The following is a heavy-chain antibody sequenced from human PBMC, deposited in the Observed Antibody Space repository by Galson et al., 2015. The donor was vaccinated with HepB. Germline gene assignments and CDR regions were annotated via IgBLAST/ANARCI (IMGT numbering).Heavy chain of an antibody. J-gene: IGHJ4*02. D-gene: IGHD6-19*01. Sequence: SVKVSCKASGYTFTSYGISWVRQAPGQGLEWIGWISAYNGNTNYAQKLQGRVTMTTDTSTSTAYMELRSLRSDDTAVYYCARDVGIAVAGNRFDYWGQGTLVTVSS. V-gene: IGHV1-18*01. CDR1: GYTFTSYG. CDR3: ARDVGIAVAGNRFDY. CDR2: ISAYNGNT.